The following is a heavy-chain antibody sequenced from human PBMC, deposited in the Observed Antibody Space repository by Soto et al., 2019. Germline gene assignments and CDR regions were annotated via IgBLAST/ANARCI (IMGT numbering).Heavy chain of an antibody. CDR3: AKPIVATIMYYYGMDV. D-gene: IGHD5-12*01. CDR2: IWNDGSNE. Sequence: GGSLRLSCEASGFTFSSYGMHWVRQAPGKGLERAAIIWNDGSNEYYADSVKGRFTIPRDNSKNTLYLQMNSLRAEDTAVYYCAKPIVATIMYYYGMDVWGQGTTVTVSS. J-gene: IGHJ6*02. CDR1: GFTFSSYG. V-gene: IGHV3-33*06.